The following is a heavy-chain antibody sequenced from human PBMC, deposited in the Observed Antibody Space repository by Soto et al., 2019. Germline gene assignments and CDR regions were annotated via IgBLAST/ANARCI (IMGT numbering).Heavy chain of an antibody. Sequence: LRLSCAASGFTFSSYAMHWVRQAPGKGLEWVAVISYDGSNKYYADSVKGRFTISRDNSKNTLYLQMNSLRAEDTAVYYCARAVELAVAGTKRTGFDYWGQGTLVTVSS. V-gene: IGHV3-30-3*01. J-gene: IGHJ4*02. CDR1: GFTFSSYA. CDR2: ISYDGSNK. CDR3: ARAVELAVAGTKRTGFDY. D-gene: IGHD6-19*01.